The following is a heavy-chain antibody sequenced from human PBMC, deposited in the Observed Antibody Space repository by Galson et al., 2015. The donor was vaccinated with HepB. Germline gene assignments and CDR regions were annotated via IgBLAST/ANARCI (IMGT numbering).Heavy chain of an antibody. CDR3: ASGGLFRDTVMAPQIDY. V-gene: IGHV3-11*06. CDR1: GFTFSDYY. D-gene: IGHD5-18*01. CDR2: ISSSSSYT. J-gene: IGHJ4*02. Sequence: SLRLSCAASGFTFSDYYMSWIRQAPGKGLEWVSYISSSSSYTSYADSLKGRFTISRDNAKNSLYLQMNSLRAEDTAVYYCASGGLFRDTVMAPQIDYWGQGTLVTVSS.